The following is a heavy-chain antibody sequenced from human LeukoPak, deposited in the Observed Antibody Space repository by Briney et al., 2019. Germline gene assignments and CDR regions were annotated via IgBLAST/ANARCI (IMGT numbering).Heavy chain of an antibody. CDR2: ISAPGGGA. D-gene: IGHD2-2*02. CDR3: AKDVRRAEYCSATTCYTSSFDY. CDR1: GFRFKNFA. V-gene: IGHV3-23*01. J-gene: IGHJ4*02. Sequence: GSLRLSCAASGFRFKNFAMTWVRQAPGKGLEWVSTISAPGGGAYYADSVKGRFTISRDNSKDTLSLQMNTLRAEDTAVYYCAKDVRRAEYCSATTCYTSSFDYWGQGTLVTVSS.